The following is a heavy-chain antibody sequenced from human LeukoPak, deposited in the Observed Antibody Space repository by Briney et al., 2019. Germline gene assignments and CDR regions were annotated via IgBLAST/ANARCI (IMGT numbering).Heavy chain of an antibody. V-gene: IGHV3-30*18. CDR3: AKDRGPDY. J-gene: IGHJ4*02. D-gene: IGHD3-10*01. CDR1: GFTFSSYS. CDR2: ISYDGSNK. Sequence: GGSLRLSCAASGFTFSSYSMNWVRQAPGKGLEWVAVISYDGSNKYYADSVKGRFTISRDNSKNTLYLQMNSLRAEDTAVYYCAKDRGPDYWGQGTLVTVSS.